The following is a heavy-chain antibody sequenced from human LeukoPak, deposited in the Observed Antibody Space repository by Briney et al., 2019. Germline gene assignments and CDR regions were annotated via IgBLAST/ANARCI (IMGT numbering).Heavy chain of an antibody. CDR2: IFYSGST. D-gene: IGHD4-17*01. CDR3: ARSTVTSGSYWFFDL. J-gene: IGHJ2*01. CDR1: GGSISSGAHY. Sequence: SGTLSLTCTVSGGSISSGAHYWSWIRQHPGKGLEWIGYIFYSGSTYYSPSFISRVTFSVDTSNNQFSLDLNSVSAADTAMYYCARSTVTSGSYWFFDLWGRGTLVTVSS. V-gene: IGHV4-31*03.